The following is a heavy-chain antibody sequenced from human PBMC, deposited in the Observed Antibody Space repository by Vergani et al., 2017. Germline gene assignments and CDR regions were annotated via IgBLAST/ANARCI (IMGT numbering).Heavy chain of an antibody. CDR1: GGSISSGDYY. J-gene: IGHJ4*02. CDR3: AGQPRIVVVPAANRVNY. V-gene: IGHV4-30-4*08. Sequence: QVQLQESGPGLVKPSQTLSLTCTVSGGSISSGDYYWSWIRQPPGKGLEWIGYIYYSGSTYYNPSLKSRVTRSVDTSKNQFSLKLSSVTAADTAVYYCAGQPRIVVVPAANRVNYWGQGTLVTVSS. D-gene: IGHD2-2*01. CDR2: IYYSGST.